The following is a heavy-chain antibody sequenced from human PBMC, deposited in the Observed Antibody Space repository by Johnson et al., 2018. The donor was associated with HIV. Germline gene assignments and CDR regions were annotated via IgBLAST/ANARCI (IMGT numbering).Heavy chain of an antibody. V-gene: IGHV3-66*01. J-gene: IGHJ3*02. CDR2: LYSDGST. D-gene: IGHD6-13*01. CDR1: GFTFTNAW. CDR3: ARSGGYPNAFDM. Sequence: EVHLVESGGGLVKPGGSLRLSCAASGFTFTNAWMTWVRQAPGKGLEWVSILYSDGSTYYADSVKGRFTISRDNSKNTLYLQMNSLRVEDTAGYYCARSGGYPNAFDMWGQGTMVTVSS.